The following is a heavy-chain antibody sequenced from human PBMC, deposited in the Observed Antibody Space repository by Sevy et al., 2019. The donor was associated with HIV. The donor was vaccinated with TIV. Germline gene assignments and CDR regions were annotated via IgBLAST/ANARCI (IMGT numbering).Heavy chain of an antibody. V-gene: IGHV1-69*13. CDR1: VGTFSSYA. Sequence: ASVKVSCKASVGTFSSYAISWVRQAPGQGLEWMGGIIPIFGTANYAQKFQGRVTITADESTSTAYMELSSLRSEDTAVYYCARQYSSGWFSFDYWGQGTLVTVSS. CDR3: ARQYSSGWFSFDY. CDR2: IIPIFGTA. D-gene: IGHD6-19*01. J-gene: IGHJ4*02.